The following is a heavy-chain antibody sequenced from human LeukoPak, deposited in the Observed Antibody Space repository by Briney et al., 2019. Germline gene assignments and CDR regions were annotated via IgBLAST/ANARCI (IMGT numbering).Heavy chain of an antibody. CDR2: IVVGSGNT. D-gene: IGHD1-26*01. CDR3: AASIVGGYYYYYMDV. CDR1: GFTFTRSA. V-gene: IGHV1-58*02. Sequence: SVKVSCKASGFTFTRSAMQWVRQARGQRLEWIGWIVVGSGNTNYAQKFQERVTITRDMSTSTAYMELSSLRSEDTAVYYCAASIVGGYYYYYMDVWGKGTTVTVSS. J-gene: IGHJ6*03.